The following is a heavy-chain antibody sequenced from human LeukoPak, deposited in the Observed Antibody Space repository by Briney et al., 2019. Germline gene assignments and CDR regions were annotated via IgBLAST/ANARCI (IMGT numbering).Heavy chain of an antibody. Sequence: ASVTVSFTASGYTFTIYGISWVRQAPGQGHEWMGWISAYNGNTNYSQTLQGRLTTTTDTSTSTAYMELRSLRSDDTAVYYCARDGKLRFLEWLLRTDAFDMWGQGTMVTVSS. J-gene: IGHJ3*02. CDR3: ARDGKLRFLEWLLRTDAFDM. CDR2: ISAYNGNT. CDR1: GYTFTIYG. D-gene: IGHD3-3*01. V-gene: IGHV1-18*01.